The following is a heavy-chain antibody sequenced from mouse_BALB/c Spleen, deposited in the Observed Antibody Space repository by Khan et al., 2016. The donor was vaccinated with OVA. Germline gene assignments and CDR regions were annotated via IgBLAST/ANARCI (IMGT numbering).Heavy chain of an antibody. CDR1: GYTFSDYY. CDR2: IYPGRGNT. CDR3: ARSGTGSFLY. V-gene: IGHV1-77*01. Sequence: VQLQQPGAELARPGASVKLSCKASGYTFSDYYINWVKQRTGQGLEWIGEIYPGRGNTYYNEKFKGKATLTADKSSSTAYMQFSSLTSEDSAVYFCARSGTGSFLYWGQGTLVTVSA. D-gene: IGHD4-1*01. J-gene: IGHJ3*01.